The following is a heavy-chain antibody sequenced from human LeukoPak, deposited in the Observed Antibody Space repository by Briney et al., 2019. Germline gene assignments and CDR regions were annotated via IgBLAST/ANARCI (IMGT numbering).Heavy chain of an antibody. CDR2: IKHDESEK. CDR3: ARALDSSSSRYQAFEY. J-gene: IGHJ4*02. V-gene: IGHV3-7*01. CDR1: GFTFSSDC. Sequence: GVSLRLSCAASGFTFSSDCMSCVRQAPGKGRGWVSNIKHDESEKYYVDSVKGRFTISRDNAKNSLYLQMNNLRAEDTAVYYCARALDSSSSRYQAFEYWGQGTLVTVSS. D-gene: IGHD2-2*01.